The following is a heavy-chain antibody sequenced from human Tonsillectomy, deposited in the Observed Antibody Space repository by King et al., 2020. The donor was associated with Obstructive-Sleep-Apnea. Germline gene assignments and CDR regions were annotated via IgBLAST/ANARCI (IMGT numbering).Heavy chain of an antibody. CDR1: GLTFTSAW. CDR3: TTGDPRRD. J-gene: IGHJ4*02. CDR2: IKRRYVGGTP. Sequence: VQLVESGGGLVEPGGSLRLSCTASGLTFTSAWMSWVRQAPGKGPEWVGRIKRRYVGGTPDYAAFVKGRFTISREDSKNTIDLQMSSLQGEDTAIYYCTTGDPRRDWGQGTLVTVSS. V-gene: IGHV3-15*01.